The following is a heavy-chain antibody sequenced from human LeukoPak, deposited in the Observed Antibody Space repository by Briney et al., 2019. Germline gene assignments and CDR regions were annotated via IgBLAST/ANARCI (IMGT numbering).Heavy chain of an antibody. CDR3: ARSSDWFNWFDP. D-gene: IGHD6-19*01. CDR1: GFTFSSYA. V-gene: IGHV3-30*04. J-gene: IGHJ5*02. CDR2: ISYDGSNK. Sequence: PGGSLRLSCAASGFTFSSYAMHWVRQAPGKGLEWVAVISYDGSNKYYADSVKGRFTISRDNSKNTLYLQMNSLRAEDTAVYYCARSSDWFNWFDPWGQGTLVTVSS.